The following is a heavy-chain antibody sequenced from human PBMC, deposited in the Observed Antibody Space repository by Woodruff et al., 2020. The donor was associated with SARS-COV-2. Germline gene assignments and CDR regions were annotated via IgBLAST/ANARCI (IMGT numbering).Heavy chain of an antibody. CDR2: SKRNADGGTT. CDR1: KAW. D-gene: IGHD3-10*01. V-gene: IGHV3-15*01. CDR3: TTDLHDFGDRDY. Sequence: KAWMSWVRQPPGKGLEWVGRSKRNADGGTTDYAAPVQGRFIISRDDSKNTLYLQMNSLTTEDTAVYYCTTDLHDFGDRDYWGQGTLV. J-gene: IGHJ4*02.